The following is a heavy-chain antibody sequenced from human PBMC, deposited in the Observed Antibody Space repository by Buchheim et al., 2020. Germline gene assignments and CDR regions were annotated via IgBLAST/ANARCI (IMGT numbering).Heavy chain of an antibody. CDR3: ARGSRLTGATDY. J-gene: IGHJ4*02. Sequence: QVQLQESGPGLVKPSETLSLTCAVYGGSFSGYYWSWIRQPPGKGLEWIGEINHSGSTNYNPSLKSRVTISVDTSKNQFSLKLSSVTAADTAVYYCARGSRLTGATDYWGQGTL. V-gene: IGHV4-34*01. CDR2: INHSGST. D-gene: IGHD3-9*01. CDR1: GGSFSGYY.